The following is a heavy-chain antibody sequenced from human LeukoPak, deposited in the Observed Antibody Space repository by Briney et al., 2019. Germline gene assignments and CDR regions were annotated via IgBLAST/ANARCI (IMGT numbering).Heavy chain of an antibody. CDR2: IYYSGST. J-gene: IGHJ4*02. CDR3: ARTTYDWSFDY. D-gene: IGHD3-9*01. V-gene: IGHV4-39*01. CDR1: GGSISSCSYY. Sequence: SETLSLTCTVSGGSISSCSYYWGWIRQPPGKGLEWIGTIYYSGSTYYNPSLKTRVTKSVDTSKNQFSLRLSSVTAADTTVYYCARTTYDWSFDYWGQGTRVTVSA.